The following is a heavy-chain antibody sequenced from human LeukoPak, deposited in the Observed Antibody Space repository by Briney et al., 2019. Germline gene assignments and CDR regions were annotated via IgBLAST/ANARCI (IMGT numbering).Heavy chain of an antibody. CDR3: ARVKVGATVWFDP. CDR1: GGSFSGYY. Sequence: PSETLSLTCAVYGGSFSGYYWSWIRQPPGKGLEWVSVIYSGGSTYYADSVKGRFTISRDNSKNTLYLQMNSLRAEDTAVYYCARVKVGATVWFDPWGQGTLVTVSS. D-gene: IGHD1-26*01. V-gene: IGHV3-53*01. J-gene: IGHJ5*02. CDR2: IYSGGST.